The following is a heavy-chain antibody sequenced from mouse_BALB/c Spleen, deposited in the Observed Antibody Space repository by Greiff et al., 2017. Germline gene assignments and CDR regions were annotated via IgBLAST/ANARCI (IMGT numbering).Heavy chain of an antibody. CDR3: ARGIPYYAMDY. CDR1: GFTFSSYG. J-gene: IGHJ4*01. Sequence: DVMLVESGGDLVKPGGSLKLSCAASGFTFSSYGMSWVRQTPDKRLEWVATISSGGSYTYYPDSVKGRFTISRDNPKNTLFLQMTSLRSEDTAMYYCARGIPYYAMDYWGQGTSVTVAS. CDR2: ISSGGSYT. V-gene: IGHV5-6*02.